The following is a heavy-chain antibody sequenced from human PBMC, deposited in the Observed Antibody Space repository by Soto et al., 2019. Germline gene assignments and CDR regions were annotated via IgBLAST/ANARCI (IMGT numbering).Heavy chain of an antibody. Sequence: EVQLVESGGGLVEPGGSLRLSCAASGFRFSDAWMNWIRQAPGKGLEWVGRIRSKADGGTTDYAAPVKGRFTFSRDDSKNPRFLQMNSMKTEDTAGYYCTTSISGLVTGHWGQGTLVTVSS. D-gene: IGHD5-18*01. CDR2: IRSKADGGTT. J-gene: IGHJ4*02. CDR1: GFRFSDAW. V-gene: IGHV3-15*07. CDR3: TTSISGLVTGH.